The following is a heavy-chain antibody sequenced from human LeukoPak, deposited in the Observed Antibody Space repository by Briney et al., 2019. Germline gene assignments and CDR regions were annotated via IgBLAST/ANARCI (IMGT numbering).Heavy chain of an antibody. J-gene: IGHJ4*02. D-gene: IGHD2-15*01. CDR1: GFTVSSNY. Sequence: GGSLRLSCAASGFTVSSNYMSWVRQAPGKGLVWVSRINSDGSSTSYADSVKGRFTISRDNSKNTLYLQMNSLRAEDTAVYYCAKSGLNRFDYWGQGTLVTVSS. V-gene: IGHV3-74*01. CDR2: INSDGSST. CDR3: AKSGLNRFDY.